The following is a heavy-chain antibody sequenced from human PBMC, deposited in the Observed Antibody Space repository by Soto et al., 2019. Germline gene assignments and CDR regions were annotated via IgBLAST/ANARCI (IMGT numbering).Heavy chain of an antibody. CDR2: IYYSGST. Sequence: QVQLQESGPGLVKPSETLYLTCTVSGGSISSYYWSWIRQPPGKGLEWIGYIYYSGSTNYKPSLKSRVTISVDTSKNQFSLKLSSVTAADTAVYYCERYSSSAYYYGMDVGGQGTTVTVSS. D-gene: IGHD6-6*01. V-gene: IGHV4-59*01. CDR3: ERYSSSAYYYGMDV. J-gene: IGHJ6*02. CDR1: GGSISSYY.